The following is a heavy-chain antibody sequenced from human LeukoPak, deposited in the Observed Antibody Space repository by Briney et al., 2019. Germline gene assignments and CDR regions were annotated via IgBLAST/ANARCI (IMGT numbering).Heavy chain of an antibody. J-gene: IGHJ4*02. Sequence: GGSLRLSCAASGFTFSSYGMHWVRQAPGKGLEWVAVIWYDGSNKYYADSVKGRFTISRDNSKNTLYLQMNSLRAEDTAGYYCARESHSGTARASYYFDYWGQGTLVTVSS. CDR3: ARESHSGTARASYYFDY. CDR1: GFTFSSYG. D-gene: IGHD1-1*01. V-gene: IGHV3-33*01. CDR2: IWYDGSNK.